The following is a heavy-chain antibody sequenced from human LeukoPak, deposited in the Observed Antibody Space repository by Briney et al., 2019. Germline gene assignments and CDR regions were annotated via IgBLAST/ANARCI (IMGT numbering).Heavy chain of an antibody. Sequence: GGSLRLSCAASGFTFSNAWMSWVRQAPGKGLEWVGRIKSKTDGGTTDYAAPVKGRFTISRDDSKNTLYLQMNSLKTEDTAVYYCTTDEVVGYCSSTSCYEVSPFDYWGQGTLVTVSS. CDR3: TTDEVVGYCSSTSCYEVSPFDY. CDR1: GFTFSNAW. V-gene: IGHV3-15*01. J-gene: IGHJ4*02. D-gene: IGHD2-2*03. CDR2: IKSKTDGGTT.